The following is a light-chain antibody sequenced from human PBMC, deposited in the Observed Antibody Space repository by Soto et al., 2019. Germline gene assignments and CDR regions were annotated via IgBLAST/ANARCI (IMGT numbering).Light chain of an antibody. Sequence: EIVLTQSPGTLSLSPGERATLACRASQSVSISYLAWYQQKPGQAPRPLIYGASSRATGIPARFSGSGSGTEFTLTISSLQSEDFEVYYCQKYNNWPPAKVGQGTKVDI. J-gene: IGKJ1*01. CDR2: GAS. V-gene: IGKV3-15*01. CDR3: QKYNNWPPAK. CDR1: QSVSISY.